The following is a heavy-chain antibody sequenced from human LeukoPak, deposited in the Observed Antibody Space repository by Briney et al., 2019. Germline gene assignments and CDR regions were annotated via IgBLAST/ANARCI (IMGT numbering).Heavy chain of an antibody. D-gene: IGHD2-2*01. CDR1: GYTFTSYY. CDR2: INPSGGST. CDR3: ARAQGYCSSTSCSTFDY. Sequence: GASVKVSCKASGYTFTSYYMHWVRQAPGQGLEWMGIINPSGGSTSYAQKFQGRVTMTRATSTVYMELSSLRSEDTAVYYCARAQGYCSSTSCSTFDYWGQGTLVTVPS. V-gene: IGHV1-46*01. J-gene: IGHJ4*02.